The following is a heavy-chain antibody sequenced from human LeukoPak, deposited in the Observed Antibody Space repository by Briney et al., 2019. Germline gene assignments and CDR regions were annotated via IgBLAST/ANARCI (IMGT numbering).Heavy chain of an antibody. CDR2: INPNSGGT. V-gene: IGHV1-2*02. CDR3: AREVAYYDILGFDY. D-gene: IGHD3-9*01. Sequence: ASVKVSCKASGYTFTGYYMHWVRQAPGQGLEWMGWINPNSGGTNYAQKFQGRVTMTRDMSTSTVYMELSSLRSEDTAVYYCAREVAYYDILGFDYWGQGTLVTVSS. CDR1: GYTFTGYY. J-gene: IGHJ4*02.